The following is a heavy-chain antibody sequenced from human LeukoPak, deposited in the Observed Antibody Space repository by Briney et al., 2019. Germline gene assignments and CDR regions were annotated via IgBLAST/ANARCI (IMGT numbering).Heavy chain of an antibody. J-gene: IGHJ5*02. Sequence: SETLSLTCPVSGGSISSSSYYWGWIRQPPGKGLEWVGGIFYNGSTYYNPSLKSRVTISVDTSKNQFSLKLSSVTAADTAVYYCARHGRAGYSSSWIRRVDWFDPWGQGTLVTVSS. CDR2: IFYNGST. CDR3: ARHGRAGYSSSWIRRVDWFDP. V-gene: IGHV4-39*01. CDR1: GGSISSSSYY. D-gene: IGHD6-13*01.